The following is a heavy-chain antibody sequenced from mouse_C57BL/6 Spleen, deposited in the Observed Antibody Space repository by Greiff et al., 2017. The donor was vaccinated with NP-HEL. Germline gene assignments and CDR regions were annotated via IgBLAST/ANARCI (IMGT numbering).Heavy chain of an antibody. CDR1: GYTFTSYW. V-gene: IGHV1-50*01. J-gene: IGHJ3*01. D-gene: IGHD3-2*02. CDR2: IDPSDSYT. Sequence: QVQLQQPGAELVKPGASVKLSCKASGYTFTSYWMQWVKQRPGQGLEWIGEIDPSDSYTNYNQKFKGKATLTVDTSSSTAYMQLSSLTSEDSAVYYCAKPDSSGYSQSYWGQGTLVTVSA. CDR3: AKPDSSGYSQSY.